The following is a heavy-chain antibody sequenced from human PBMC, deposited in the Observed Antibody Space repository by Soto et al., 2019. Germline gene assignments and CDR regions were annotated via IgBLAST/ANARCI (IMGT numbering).Heavy chain of an antibody. CDR3: AASRDTAMVPDY. V-gene: IGHV1-69*02. J-gene: IGHJ4*02. D-gene: IGHD5-18*01. CDR1: GGTFSSYT. Sequence: QVQLVQSGAEVKKPGSSVKVSCKASGGTFSSYTISWVRQAPGQGLEWMGRIIPILGIANYAQKFQGRITITADKSTSTAYMELSSLRSEDTAVYYCAASRDTAMVPDYWGQGTLVTVSS. CDR2: IIPILGIA.